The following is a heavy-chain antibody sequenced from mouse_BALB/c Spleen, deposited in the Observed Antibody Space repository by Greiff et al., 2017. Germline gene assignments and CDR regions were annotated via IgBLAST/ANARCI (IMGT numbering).Heavy chain of an antibody. CDR3: ARSSYGSAPHFDV. J-gene: IGHJ1*01. Sequence: VQLKESGPSLVKPSQTLSLTCSVTGDSITSGYWNWIRKFPGNKLEYLGYISYSGSTYYNPALKSRISITRDTSTNQYYLQLNSVTTEDTATYYCARSSYGSAPHFDVWGAGTTVTVSS. CDR2: ISYSGST. CDR1: GDSITSGY. V-gene: IGHV3-8*02. D-gene: IGHD2-10*02.